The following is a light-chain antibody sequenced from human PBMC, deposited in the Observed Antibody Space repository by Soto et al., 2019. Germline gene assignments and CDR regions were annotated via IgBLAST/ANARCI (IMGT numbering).Light chain of an antibody. CDR2: GAS. Sequence: EIVLTQSPGTLSLSPGERATLSCGASESVTSNYLAWYQQKPGQAPRLRIFGASTRATGIPDRFSSSGSETDFTLTISRLEPEDFALYYCQQYGSSAPITFGQGTRLEIK. CDR1: ESVTSNY. J-gene: IGKJ5*01. CDR3: QQYGSSAPIT. V-gene: IGKV3-20*01.